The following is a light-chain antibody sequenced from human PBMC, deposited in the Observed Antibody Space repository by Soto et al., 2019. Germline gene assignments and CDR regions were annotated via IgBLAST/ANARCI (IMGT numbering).Light chain of an antibody. Sequence: EIVLTQSPGTLSLSPGERATLSCRASQSVHNNYLAWYQQRLGQPPRLVISIASNRATGISDRFSGSGSGTDFILTIGRLEPEDSAVYYCLQYGGLPLTFGGGTKVEI. CDR3: LQYGGLPLT. CDR2: IAS. J-gene: IGKJ4*01. CDR1: QSVHNNY. V-gene: IGKV3-20*01.